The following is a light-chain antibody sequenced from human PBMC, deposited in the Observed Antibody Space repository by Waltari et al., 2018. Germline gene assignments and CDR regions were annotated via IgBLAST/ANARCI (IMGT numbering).Light chain of an antibody. CDR2: AAS. Sequence: DFQMTQSPSSLSASVGDRVTITCRASQSISTYLNWYQQKPGKAPNLLIYAASSLQSGVPSRFSGSGSGTDFTLTISSLHPEDFATYYCQQSYSPLTFGGGTKVEIK. CDR3: QQSYSPLT. V-gene: IGKV1-39*01. CDR1: QSISTY. J-gene: IGKJ4*01.